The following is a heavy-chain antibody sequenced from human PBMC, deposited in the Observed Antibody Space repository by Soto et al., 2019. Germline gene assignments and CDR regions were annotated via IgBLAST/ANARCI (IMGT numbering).Heavy chain of an antibody. CDR1: GYTFTSYG. D-gene: IGHD2-15*01. Sequence: ASVKVSCKASGYTFTSYGISWVRQAPGQGLEWMGWMNPNSGNTGYAQKFQGRVTMTRNTSISTAYMELSSLTSEDTAVYYCARERTRIGFDIWGQGTMVTVSS. V-gene: IGHV1-8*02. CDR2: MNPNSGNT. J-gene: IGHJ3*02. CDR3: ARERTRIGFDI.